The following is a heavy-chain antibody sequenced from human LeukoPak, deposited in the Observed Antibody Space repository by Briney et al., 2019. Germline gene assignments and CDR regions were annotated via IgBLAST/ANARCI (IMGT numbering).Heavy chain of an antibody. Sequence: SGTLSLTCAVYGGSFSGYYWSWIRQPPGKGLEWIGEINHSGSTNYNPSLKSRVTISVDTSKNQFSLKLSSVTAADTAVYCCARVSGYSYGWSYYYYMDVWGKGTTVTVSS. D-gene: IGHD5-18*01. CDR3: ARVSGYSYGWSYYYYMDV. CDR1: GGSFSGYY. CDR2: INHSGST. J-gene: IGHJ6*03. V-gene: IGHV4-34*01.